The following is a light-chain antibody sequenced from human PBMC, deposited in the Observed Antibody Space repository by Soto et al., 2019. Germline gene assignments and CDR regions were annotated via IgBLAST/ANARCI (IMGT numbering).Light chain of an antibody. V-gene: IGKV3-15*01. Sequence: ETVMTQSPATLSVSPGERVTLSCRASQSVSGKVAWYQQKPGQPPSLLIYAASTRATGIPARFSGSGSGTEFPLTITSLPSEAFAVYYCQQYAKWPHVTSGRRTQVDI. CDR3: QQYAKWPHVT. CDR1: QSVSGK. J-gene: IGKJ3*01. CDR2: AAS.